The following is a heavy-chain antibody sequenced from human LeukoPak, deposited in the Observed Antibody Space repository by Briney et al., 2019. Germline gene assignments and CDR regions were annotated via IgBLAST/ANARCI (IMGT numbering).Heavy chain of an antibody. Sequence: KASETLSLTCTVSGGSISSYYWSWIRQPPGKGLEWIGYIHYSGSTYYNPSLTSRVTISVDTSKNQFSLKLSSVTAADTAVYYCARYFEGDAFDIWGQGTMVTVSS. V-gene: IGHV4-59*01. CDR1: GGSISSYY. CDR2: IHYSGST. CDR3: ARYFEGDAFDI. D-gene: IGHD2/OR15-2a*01. J-gene: IGHJ3*02.